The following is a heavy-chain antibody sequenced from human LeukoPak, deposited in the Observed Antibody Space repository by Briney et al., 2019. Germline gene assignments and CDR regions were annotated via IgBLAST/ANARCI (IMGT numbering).Heavy chain of an antibody. V-gene: IGHV4-4*07. J-gene: IGHJ4*01. CDR2: VFTSGNT. CDR1: GGSISRYY. D-gene: IGHD3-10*01. CDR3: ARGTGSLFY. Sequence: PSETLSLTCTVSGGSISRYYWTWIRQPAGKALEWIGHVFTSGNTNYNPSLKGRVTISIETSKSQFSLNLNSVTAADTAVYYCARGTGSLFYWGHGILVTVSS.